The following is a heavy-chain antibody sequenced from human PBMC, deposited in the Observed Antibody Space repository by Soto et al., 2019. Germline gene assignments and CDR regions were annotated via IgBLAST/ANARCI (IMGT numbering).Heavy chain of an antibody. CDR3: ARAKGPPPVWYYDSIGYYPHPPDAFDS. CDR1: GGSISSGDYY. CDR2: IYYSGST. D-gene: IGHD3-22*01. Sequence: PSETLSLTCTVSGGSISSGDYYWSWIRQPPGKGLEWIGYIYYSGSTYYNPSLKSRVTISVDTSKNQFSLKLSSVTAADTAVYYCARAKGPPPVWYYDSIGYYPHPPDAFDSWGPGTMVTV. V-gene: IGHV4-30-4*01. J-gene: IGHJ3*02.